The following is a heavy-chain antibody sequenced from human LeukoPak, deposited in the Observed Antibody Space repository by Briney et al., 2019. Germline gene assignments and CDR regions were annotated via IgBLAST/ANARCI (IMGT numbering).Heavy chain of an antibody. V-gene: IGHV3-23*01. Sequence: GGSLRLSCAASGFTFSSYAMSWVRQAPGKGLEWVSAINGGGIITYYADSVKGRFTISRDNSKNTLYLQMNSLRVEDTAVYYCAQGGCSRPAYYYYMDVWGKGTTVTVSS. J-gene: IGHJ6*03. CDR1: GFTFSSYA. CDR3: AQGGCSRPAYYYYMDV. D-gene: IGHD6-13*01. CDR2: INGGGIIT.